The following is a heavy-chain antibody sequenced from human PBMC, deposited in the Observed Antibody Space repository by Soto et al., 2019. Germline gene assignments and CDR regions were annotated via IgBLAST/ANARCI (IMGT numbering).Heavy chain of an antibody. V-gene: IGHV4-39*01. CDR2: IYYSGST. CDR3: ARPPAYGDYAFWDAFDI. D-gene: IGHD4-17*01. CDR1: GGSISSSSYY. Sequence: QLQLQESGPGLVKPSETLSLTCTVSGGSISSSSYYWGWIRQPPGKGLEWIGSIYYSGSTYYNPSLKSRVTISVDKSKNQFSLKLSSVTAADTAVYYCARPPAYGDYAFWDAFDIWGQGTMVTVSS. J-gene: IGHJ3*02.